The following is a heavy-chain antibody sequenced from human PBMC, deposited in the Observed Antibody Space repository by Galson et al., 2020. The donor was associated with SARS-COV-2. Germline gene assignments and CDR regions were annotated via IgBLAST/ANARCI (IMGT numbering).Heavy chain of an antibody. CDR2: IIPIFGTA. CDR3: ARTGWGSRGHYGSGSYYNRAFDI. V-gene: IGHV1-69*13. Sequence: SVQVSCQASGGTFSSYAISWVRQAPGQGLEWMGGIIPIFGTANYAQKSQGRVTITADESTSTAYMELSSLRSEDTAVYYCARTGWGSRGHYGSGSYYNRAFDIWGQGTMVTVSS. CDR1: GGTFSSYA. D-gene: IGHD3-10*01. J-gene: IGHJ3*02.